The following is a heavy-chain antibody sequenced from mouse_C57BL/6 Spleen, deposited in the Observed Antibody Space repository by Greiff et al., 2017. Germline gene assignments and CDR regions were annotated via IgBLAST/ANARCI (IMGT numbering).Heavy chain of an antibody. CDR2: INPNNGGT. Sequence: VQLQQSGPELVKPGASVKIPCKASGYTFTDYNMDWVKQSHGKSLEWIGDINPNNGGTIYNQKFKGKATLTVDKSSSTAYMERRSLTSEDTAVYYCARGYYGSRAMDYWGQGTSVTVSS. CDR1: GYTFTDYN. J-gene: IGHJ4*01. CDR3: ARGYYGSRAMDY. D-gene: IGHD1-1*01. V-gene: IGHV1-18*01.